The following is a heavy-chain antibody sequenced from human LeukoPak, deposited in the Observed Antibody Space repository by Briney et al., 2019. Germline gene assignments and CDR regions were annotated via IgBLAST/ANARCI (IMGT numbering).Heavy chain of an antibody. D-gene: IGHD3-3*01. Sequence: GASVKVSCKASGYTFTSYGISWVRQAPGQGLEWMGWISAYNGNTNYAQKLQGRVTMTTDTSTSTAYMELRSLRSDDTAVYYCARAVGDDFWSGTKTFDYWGQGTLVTVSS. CDR3: ARAVGDDFWSGTKTFDY. CDR2: ISAYNGNT. V-gene: IGHV1-18*01. CDR1: GYTFTSYG. J-gene: IGHJ4*02.